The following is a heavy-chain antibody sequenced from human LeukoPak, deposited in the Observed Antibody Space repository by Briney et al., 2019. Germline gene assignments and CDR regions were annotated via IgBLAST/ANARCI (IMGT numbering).Heavy chain of an antibody. Sequence: SETLSLTCTGSGGSISSYYWSWIRQPAGKGLEWIGRIYTSGSTNYNPSLKSRVTMSVDTSKNQFSLKLSSVTAADTAVYYCARSGTGYCSGGSCYEAYPHYFDYWGQGTLVTVSS. CDR1: GGSISSYY. D-gene: IGHD2-15*01. V-gene: IGHV4-4*07. CDR3: ARSGTGYCSGGSCYEAYPHYFDY. J-gene: IGHJ4*02. CDR2: IYTSGST.